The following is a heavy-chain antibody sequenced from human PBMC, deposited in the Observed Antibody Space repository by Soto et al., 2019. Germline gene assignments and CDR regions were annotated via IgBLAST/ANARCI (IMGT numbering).Heavy chain of an antibody. Sequence: QVQLVQSGAEVKKPGASVKVSCKASGYTFTSYGINWVRQAPGQGLEWMGWISAYNGNTNYAQKVQGRVTMTTDTATSTAYMELRSLRSDDTAVYYCVRDKGDGSGSYYGYWGQGTLVTVSS. CDR1: GYTFTSYG. CDR3: VRDKGDGSGSYYGY. J-gene: IGHJ4*02. D-gene: IGHD3-10*01. V-gene: IGHV1-18*01. CDR2: ISAYNGNT.